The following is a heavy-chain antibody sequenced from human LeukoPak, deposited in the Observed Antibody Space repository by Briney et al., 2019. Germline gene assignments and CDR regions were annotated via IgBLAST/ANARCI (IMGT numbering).Heavy chain of an antibody. J-gene: IGHJ4*02. CDR3: AKDYYDSSGYLYYFDY. D-gene: IGHD3-22*01. CDR1: GFTFSSYS. CDR2: ISTGSHTI. V-gene: IGHV3-48*01. Sequence: GGSLRLSCAASGFTFSSYSMSWVRQAPGKGLEWVSYISTGSHTIYYADSVKGRFTISRDNSKNTLYLQMNSLRAEDTAVYYCAKDYYDSSGYLYYFDYWGQGTLVTVSS.